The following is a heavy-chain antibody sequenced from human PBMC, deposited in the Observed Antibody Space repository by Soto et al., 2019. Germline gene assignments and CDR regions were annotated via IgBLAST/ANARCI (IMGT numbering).Heavy chain of an antibody. CDR1: GFSLTTRSMC. CDR2: IDWDGDT. Sequence: SGPTREPTQTLTLTCTLSGFSLTTRSMCVSWIRQSPGKALEWLALIDWDGDTYYSTSLKTRLTISRDTSTNQVVLTMTNLDPADTATYFRARSLNYDFWTGYFFDFWGHGALVTVSS. V-gene: IGHV2-70*01. D-gene: IGHD3-3*01. J-gene: IGHJ4*01. CDR3: ARSLNYDFWTGYFFDF.